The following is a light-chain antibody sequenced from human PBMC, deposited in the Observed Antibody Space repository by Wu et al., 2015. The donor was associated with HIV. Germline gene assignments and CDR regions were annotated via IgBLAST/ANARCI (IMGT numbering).Light chain of an antibody. CDR1: QSVSSN. Sequence: EIVMTQSPATLSVSPGERATLSCRASQSVSSNLAWYQQKPGQAPRLLIYYASTTATGIPARFSGSGFGTDFTLTISSLQSEDCAVYYCQQYSSWVVSFGGGPRWRSN. J-gene: IGKJ4*01. CDR2: YAS. CDR3: QQYSSWVVS. V-gene: IGKV3-15*01.